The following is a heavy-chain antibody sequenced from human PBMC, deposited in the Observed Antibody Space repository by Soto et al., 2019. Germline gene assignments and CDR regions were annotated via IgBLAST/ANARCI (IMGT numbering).Heavy chain of an antibody. J-gene: IGHJ4*02. CDR2: INSDENNI. D-gene: IGHD5-12*01. Sequence: GGSLRLSCAASGFTFSIYWMHWVRQAPGKGLVWVSRINSDENNISYADSVKGRFTISRDNAKNTLYLQMNSLRAEDTAVYYCARVTGYNQPIDYWGQGTLVTVSS. CDR3: ARVTGYNQPIDY. CDR1: GFTFSIYW. V-gene: IGHV3-74*01.